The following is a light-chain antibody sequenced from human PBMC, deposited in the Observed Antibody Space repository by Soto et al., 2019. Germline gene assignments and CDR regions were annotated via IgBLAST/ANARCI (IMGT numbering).Light chain of an antibody. J-gene: IGKJ1*01. CDR1: QDIKKY. CDR2: DAT. CDR3: QEYDNIHTWT. Sequence: DIPMTQSPSSLSASVGDRVSITCQASQDIKKYVNWYQQKPGKLPNLLIYDATTLQKGVSPRFSGSGSGTHFSLVISDLQPEDVGTYYCQEYDNIHTWTFGQGTKVEL. V-gene: IGKV1-33*01.